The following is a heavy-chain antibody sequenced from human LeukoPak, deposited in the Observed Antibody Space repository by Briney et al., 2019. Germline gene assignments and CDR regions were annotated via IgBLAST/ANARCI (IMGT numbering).Heavy chain of an antibody. CDR1: GSTFSSYD. CDR2: MNPNNGNT. J-gene: IGHJ6*04. CDR3: GRALAGTAELDV. Sequence: ASVKVSCNASGSTFSSYDIHWLRQSTGQRLEWMGRMNPNNGNTGDAQKFTGRVTMTRDPSISTAYMELSSLRSEDTGVYFCGRALAGTAELDVWGKGTTVTVSS. V-gene: IGHV1-8*01.